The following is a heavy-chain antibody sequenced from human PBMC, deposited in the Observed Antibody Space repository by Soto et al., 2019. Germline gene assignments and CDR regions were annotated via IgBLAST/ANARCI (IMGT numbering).Heavy chain of an antibody. CDR2: ISYDGSNK. D-gene: IGHD1-26*01. J-gene: IGHJ4*02. CDR3: ARGDSGSHE. V-gene: IGHV3-30-3*01. Sequence: ESGGGVVQPGRSLRLSCAASGFTFSRNAMHWVRQAPGKGLEWVAVISYDGSNKYYADSVKGRFTISRDNSKNTLYLQMNSLRAEDTAVYYCARGDSGSHEWGQGTLVTVSS. CDR1: GFTFSRNA.